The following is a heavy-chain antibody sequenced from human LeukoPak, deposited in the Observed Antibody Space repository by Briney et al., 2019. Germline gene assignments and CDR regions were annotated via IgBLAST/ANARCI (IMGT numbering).Heavy chain of an antibody. D-gene: IGHD6-13*01. Sequence: GASVKVSCKASGGTFSSYAISWVRQAPGQGLEWMGGIIPIFGTANYAQKFQGRVTITTDESTSTAYMELSSLRSEDTAVYYCASGSGVTSSSWYAGYWGQGTLVTVSS. CDR2: IIPIFGTA. CDR1: GGTFSSYA. J-gene: IGHJ4*02. CDR3: ASGSGVTSSSWYAGY. V-gene: IGHV1-69*05.